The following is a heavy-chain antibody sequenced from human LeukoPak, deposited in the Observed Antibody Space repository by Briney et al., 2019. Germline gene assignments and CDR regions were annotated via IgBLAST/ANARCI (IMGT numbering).Heavy chain of an antibody. Sequence: SQTLSLTCTVSGGSISSGDYYWSWFRQPPGKGLEWIGYIYYSGSTYYNPSLKSRVTISVDTSKNQFSLKLSSVTAADTAVYYCARESTLGSGGVDVWGKGTTVTVSS. J-gene: IGHJ6*04. D-gene: IGHD2-15*01. CDR2: IYYSGST. CDR1: GGSISSGDYY. CDR3: ARESTLGSGGVDV. V-gene: IGHV4-30-4*01.